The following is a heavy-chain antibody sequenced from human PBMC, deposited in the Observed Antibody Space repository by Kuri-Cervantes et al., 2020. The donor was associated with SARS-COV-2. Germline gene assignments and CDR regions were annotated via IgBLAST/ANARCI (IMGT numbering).Heavy chain of an antibody. V-gene: IGHV2-5*01. D-gene: IGHD6-19*01. CDR2: IYWNDDK. J-gene: IGHJ4*02. CDR1: GFSLSTSGVG. Sequence: GPTLVTPTQTLMLTCTFSGFSLSTSGVGGGWIRQPPGKALEWLALIYWNDDKRYSPSLKSRLTITKETSKNQVVLTMTNMDPVDTATYYCARMYFGSSGWYVDIHWGQGTLVTVSS. CDR3: ARMYFGSSGWYVDIH.